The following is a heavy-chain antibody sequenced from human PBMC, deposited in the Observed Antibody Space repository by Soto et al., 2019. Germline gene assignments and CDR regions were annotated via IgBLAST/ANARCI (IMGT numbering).Heavy chain of an antibody. J-gene: IGHJ4*02. V-gene: IGHV3-30-3*01. D-gene: IGHD2-21*02. CDR3: ARDPVAYCGGDCRTFDY. CDR2: ISYDGSNK. CDR1: GFTFSSYA. Sequence: QVQLVESGGGVVQPGRSLRLSCAASGFTFSSYAMHWVRQAPGKGLEWVAVISYDGSNKYYADSVKGRFTISRDNSKNTLYLPMNSLRAEDMAVYYCARDPVAYCGGDCRTFDYWGQGTLVTVSS.